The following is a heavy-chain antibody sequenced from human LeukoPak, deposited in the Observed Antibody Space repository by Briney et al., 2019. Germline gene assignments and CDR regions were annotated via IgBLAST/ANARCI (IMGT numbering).Heavy chain of an antibody. D-gene: IGHD3-22*01. CDR1: GGSFNRYW. CDR3: AAYINTMTNAFDF. CDR2: IYYSGST. Sequence: SETLSLSCTASGGSFNRYWMSWIRQPPGKGLEWIGYIYYSGSTNYNPSLKSRVTISLDTSKNHFSLKLSSVTAAATALHYFAAYINTMTNAFDFWGQGTMATVSS. V-gene: IGHV4-59*01. J-gene: IGHJ3*01.